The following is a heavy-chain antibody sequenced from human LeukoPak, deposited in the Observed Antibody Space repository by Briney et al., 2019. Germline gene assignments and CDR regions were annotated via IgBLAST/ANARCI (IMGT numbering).Heavy chain of an antibody. CDR3: ARGKYDSGGYYLDY. Sequence: PSETLSLTCAVYGESFSGYYWSWIRQPPGKGLTWIGEINHSGSINYNPSLKSRVTISLDTSKSQFSLKLSSVTAADTAVYYCARGKYDSGGYYLDYWDQGTLVTVSS. CDR2: INHSGSI. D-gene: IGHD3-22*01. J-gene: IGHJ4*02. V-gene: IGHV4-34*01. CDR1: GESFSGYY.